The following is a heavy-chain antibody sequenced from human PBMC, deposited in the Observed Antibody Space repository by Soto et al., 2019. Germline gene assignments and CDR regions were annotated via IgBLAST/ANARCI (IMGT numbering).Heavy chain of an antibody. CDR1: GFTFSSYG. V-gene: IGHV3-33*01. CDR2: IWYDGSNK. CDR3: ARGVYYYYYGMDV. J-gene: IGHJ6*02. Sequence: QVQLVESGGGVVQPGRSLRLSCAASGFTFSSYGMHWVRQAPGKGLEWVAVIWYDGSNKYYADSVKGRFTISRDNSKNTLCLQMNSLRAEDTAVYYCARGVYYYYYGMDVWGQGTTVTVSS.